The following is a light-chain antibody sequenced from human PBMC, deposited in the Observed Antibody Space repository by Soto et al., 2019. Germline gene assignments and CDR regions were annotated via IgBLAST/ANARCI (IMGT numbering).Light chain of an antibody. Sequence: QSALIQPASVSGSPGQSITISCTGTSGDIGSYNRVSWYQQHPGKAPKLIIYEVTDRPSGVPDRFSGSKSGTSVSLVITGLQAEDEADYYCQSYDNSLSGIYVFGTGTKLTVL. CDR2: EVT. J-gene: IGLJ1*01. CDR1: SGDIGSYNR. V-gene: IGLV2-14*01. CDR3: QSYDNSLSGIYV.